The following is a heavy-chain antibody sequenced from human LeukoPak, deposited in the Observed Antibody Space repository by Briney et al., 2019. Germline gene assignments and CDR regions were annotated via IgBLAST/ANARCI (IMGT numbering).Heavy chain of an antibody. J-gene: IGHJ4*02. V-gene: IGHV3-30*04. CDR1: GFPFISYA. Sequence: GGSLRLSCAASGFPFISYAMHGARRAPGKGLEGVAVISYDGSKKYYADSVKGRFTISRDNSKNTLYLQMNSLRAEDTAVYYCARGWYNWNLFDYWGQGTLVTVSS. D-gene: IGHD1-1*01. CDR2: ISYDGSKK. CDR3: ARGWYNWNLFDY.